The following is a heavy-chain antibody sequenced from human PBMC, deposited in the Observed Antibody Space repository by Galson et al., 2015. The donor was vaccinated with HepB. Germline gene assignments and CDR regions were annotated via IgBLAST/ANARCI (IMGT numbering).Heavy chain of an antibody. Sequence: SLRLSCAASGFEFSRYWMTWIRQAPGKGLEWVAHIDQEGGERQYVDSVKGRFIVSRDNGEKSVYLQMSRLRPEDTAVYYCARPFDGAVSQFFFDSWGRGTQVIVSS. CDR1: GFEFSRYW. D-gene: IGHD3-3*01. CDR2: IDQEGGER. V-gene: IGHV3-7*01. J-gene: IGHJ4*02. CDR3: ARPFDGAVSQFFFDS.